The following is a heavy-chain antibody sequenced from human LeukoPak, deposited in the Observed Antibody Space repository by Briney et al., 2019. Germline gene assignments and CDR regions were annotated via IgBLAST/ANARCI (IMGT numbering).Heavy chain of an antibody. V-gene: IGHV3-30*03. CDR3: ARDYDTSGSYFDFFDY. Sequence: GRSLRLSCAASGFTFSSYGMHWVRQAPGKGLEWVAVISYDGSNKYYADSVKGRFTISRDNSKNAFLQMNSLRAEDTAVYYCARDYDTSGSYFDFFDYWGQGTLVTVSS. CDR2: ISYDGSNK. D-gene: IGHD3-22*01. CDR1: GFTFSSYG. J-gene: IGHJ4*02.